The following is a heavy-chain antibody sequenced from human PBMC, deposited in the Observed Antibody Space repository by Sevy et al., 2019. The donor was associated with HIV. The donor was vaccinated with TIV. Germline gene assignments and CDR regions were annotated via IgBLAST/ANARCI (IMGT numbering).Heavy chain of an antibody. J-gene: IGHJ4*02. CDR2: IKSQSDGGTI. Sequence: GGSLGLSCTASGFTFSNAWMNWVRQAPGKGLEWVGRIKSQSDGGTIDYAAPVKGRFTISRDDSKNTLFLQMNSLRSEDTAVYYCATKGGFWSGYQYFDSWGQGTLVTVSS. CDR1: GFTFSNAW. D-gene: IGHD3-3*01. V-gene: IGHV3-15*07. CDR3: ATKGGFWSGYQYFDS.